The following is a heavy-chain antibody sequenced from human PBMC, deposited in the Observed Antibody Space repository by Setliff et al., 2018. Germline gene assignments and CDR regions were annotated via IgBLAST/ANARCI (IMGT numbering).Heavy chain of an antibody. CDR1: GFTFSSYW. CDR2: INPDGSGK. CDR3: ARDRLHYYDSSGSDAFDI. J-gene: IGHJ3*02. Sequence: PGGSLRLSCAASGFTFSSYWMTWVRQVPGKGLEWVANINPDGSGKYYVGSVKGRFTISRDNAKNSLYLQMNSLRAEDTAVYYCARDRLHYYDSSGSDAFDIWGQGTMVTVSS. D-gene: IGHD3-22*01. V-gene: IGHV3-7*03.